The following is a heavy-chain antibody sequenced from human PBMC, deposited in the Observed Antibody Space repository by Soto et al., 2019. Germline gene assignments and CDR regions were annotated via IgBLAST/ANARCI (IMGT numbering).Heavy chain of an antibody. CDR3: ARGPETYYYDSSGYLSSY. CDR1: GYTFTSYA. CDR2: INAGNGNT. Sequence: QVQLVQSGAEVKKPGASVKVSCKASGYTFTSYAMHWVRQAPGQRLEWMGWINAGNGNTKYSQKFQGRVTITRDTSASTAYMELSSLRSEDTAVYYCARGPETYYYDSSGYLSSYWGQGTLVTVSS. J-gene: IGHJ4*02. V-gene: IGHV1-3*01. D-gene: IGHD3-22*01.